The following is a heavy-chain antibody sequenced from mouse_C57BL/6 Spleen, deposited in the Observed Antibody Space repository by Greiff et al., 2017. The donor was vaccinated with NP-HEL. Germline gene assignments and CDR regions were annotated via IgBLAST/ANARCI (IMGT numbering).Heavy chain of an antibody. V-gene: IGHV1-80*01. D-gene: IGHD2-4*01. CDR3: ARKEYDYDGGWFAY. J-gene: IGHJ3*01. CDR2: IYPGDGDT. CDR1: GYAFSSYW. Sequence: VQLQQSGAELVKPGASVEISCKASGYAFSSYWMNWVKQRPGKGLEWIGQIYPGDGDTNYNGKFKGKATLTADKSSSTAYMQLSSLTTEDSAVYFCARKEYDYDGGWFAYWGQGTLVTVSA.